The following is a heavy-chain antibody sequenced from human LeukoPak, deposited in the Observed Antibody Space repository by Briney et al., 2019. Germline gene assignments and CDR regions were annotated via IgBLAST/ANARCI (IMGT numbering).Heavy chain of an antibody. CDR2: IKQDGSEK. CDR3: AGRGSGYDDPVDY. Sequence: GGSLRLSCAASGFTFSSYWMSWVRQAPGKGLEWVANIKQDGSEKYYVDSVKGRFTISRDNAKNSLYLQMNSLRAEDTAVYYCAGRGSGYDDPVDYWGQGTLVTVSS. CDR1: GFTFSSYW. V-gene: IGHV3-7*01. J-gene: IGHJ4*02. D-gene: IGHD5-12*01.